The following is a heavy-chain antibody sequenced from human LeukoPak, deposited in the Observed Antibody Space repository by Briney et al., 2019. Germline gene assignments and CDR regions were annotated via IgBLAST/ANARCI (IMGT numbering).Heavy chain of an antibody. V-gene: IGHV3-20*04. CDR1: GFNLDDYA. Sequence: GGSLRLSCAVSGFNLDDYAMSWVRQVPGKGLEWVSSMSWNGVSTGYADSVKGRFTISRDNAKNSLHLQMNSLRAEDTAVYYCARKLWFGEPCCYFDYWGQGTLVTVSS. CDR3: ARKLWFGEPCCYFDY. CDR2: MSWNGVST. D-gene: IGHD3-10*01. J-gene: IGHJ4*02.